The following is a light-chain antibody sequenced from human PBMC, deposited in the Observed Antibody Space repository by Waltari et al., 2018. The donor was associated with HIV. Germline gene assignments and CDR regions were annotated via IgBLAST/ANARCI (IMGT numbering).Light chain of an antibody. J-gene: IGLJ2*01. Sequence: QSALTQPPSASGSPGQSVTISCTGTSSDVGGYNYVSWYQQHPGKAPKLMIYEVSKGPSGVPDRCSGSKSGNTASLTVSGLQAEDEAEYYCNSYAGSNNVVFGGGTKVTVL. CDR1: SSDVGGYNY. V-gene: IGLV2-8*01. CDR3: NSYAGSNNVV. CDR2: EVS.